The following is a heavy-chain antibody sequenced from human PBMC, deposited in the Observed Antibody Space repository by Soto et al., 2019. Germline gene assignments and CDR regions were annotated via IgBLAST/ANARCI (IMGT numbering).Heavy chain of an antibody. CDR2: INAGNGNT. J-gene: IGHJ4*02. V-gene: IGHV1-3*01. CDR3: ARARFLEWLLPLGY. Sequence: EASVKVSCKASGYTFTSYAMHWVRQAPGQRLEWMGWINAGNGNTKYSQKFQGRVTITRDTSASTAYMELSSLRSEDTAVYYCARARFLEWLLPLGYWGQGTLVTVSS. CDR1: GYTFTSYA. D-gene: IGHD3-3*01.